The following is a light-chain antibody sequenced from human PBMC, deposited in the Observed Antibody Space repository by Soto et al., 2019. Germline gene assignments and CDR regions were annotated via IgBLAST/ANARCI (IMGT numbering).Light chain of an antibody. V-gene: IGLV2-8*01. Sequence: QSALTQPPSASGSPGQSVTISCTGTSSDVGGYNYVSWYQQHPGKAPKLMIYEVSKRPSGVPDRFCGSKSGNTASLTVSGLQAEDEADYYCSAYAGSNDHVVFGGGTKVTVL. CDR1: SSDVGGYNY. CDR2: EVS. CDR3: SAYAGSNDHVV. J-gene: IGLJ2*01.